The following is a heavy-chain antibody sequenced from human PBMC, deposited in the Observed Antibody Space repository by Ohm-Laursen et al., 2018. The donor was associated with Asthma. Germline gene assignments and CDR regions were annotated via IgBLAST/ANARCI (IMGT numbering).Heavy chain of an antibody. J-gene: IGHJ5*02. CDR3: ARDGASSGRGDWFDP. CDR2: ISYDGSNK. V-gene: IGHV3-30*03. CDR1: GFTSSSYG. D-gene: IGHD6-19*01. Sequence: SLSLSCTASGFTSSSYGMHWVRQAPGKGLEWVAVISYDGSNKYYADSVKGRFTISRDNSKNTLYLQMNSLRAEDTAVYYCARDGASSGRGDWFDPWGQGTLVTSSS.